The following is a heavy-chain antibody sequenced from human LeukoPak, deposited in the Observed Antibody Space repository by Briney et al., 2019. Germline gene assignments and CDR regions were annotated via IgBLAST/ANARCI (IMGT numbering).Heavy chain of an antibody. D-gene: IGHD2-15*01. V-gene: IGHV1-18*04. J-gene: IGHJ6*03. CDR1: GYTFTGYY. Sequence: GASVKVSCKASGYTFTGYYMHWVRQAPGQGLEWMGWISAYNGNTNYAQKLQGRVTMTTDTSTSTAYMELRSLRSDDTAVYYCARDPQSILEPYYYYYYMDVWGKGTTVTVSS. CDR3: ARDPQSILEPYYYYYYMDV. CDR2: ISAYNGNT.